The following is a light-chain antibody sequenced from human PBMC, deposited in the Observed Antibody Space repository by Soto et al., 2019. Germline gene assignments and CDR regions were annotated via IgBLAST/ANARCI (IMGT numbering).Light chain of an antibody. J-gene: IGLJ1*01. CDR3: SSHGGSNNPYV. V-gene: IGLV2-8*01. CDR2: DVT. Sequence: QSALTQPPSASGSPGQSVAISCTGTSSDIGGYNFVSWYQQHPGKAPKLMIYDVTKRPSGVPDRFSGSKSGNTATLIVSGRQAEDEADYYCSSHGGSNNPYVFGPGTKVNVL. CDR1: SSDIGGYNF.